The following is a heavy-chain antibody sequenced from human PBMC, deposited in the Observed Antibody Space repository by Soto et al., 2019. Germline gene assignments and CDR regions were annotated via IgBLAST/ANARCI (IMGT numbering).Heavy chain of an antibody. Sequence: SETLSLTCAVYGGSFGGYYWSWIRQPPGKGLEWIGEINHSGSTNYNPSLKSRVTISVDTSKNQFSLKLSSVTAADTAVYYCARGRGQLVLRYFDYWGQGTLVTVSS. J-gene: IGHJ4*02. CDR2: INHSGST. CDR3: ARGRGQLVLRYFDY. V-gene: IGHV4-34*01. D-gene: IGHD6-13*01. CDR1: GGSFGGYY.